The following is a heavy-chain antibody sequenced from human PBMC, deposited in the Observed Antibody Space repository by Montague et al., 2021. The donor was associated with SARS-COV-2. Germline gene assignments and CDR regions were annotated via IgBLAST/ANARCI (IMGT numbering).Heavy chain of an antibody. J-gene: IGHJ3*02. D-gene: IGHD2-21*01. V-gene: IGHV4-59*01. CDR2: IYYSGST. CDR1: GGSISSYY. Sequence: SETLSLTCTVSGGSISSYYWSWIRQPPGKGLEWIGYIYYSGSTNYNPSLKSRVTISVDTSKNRFSLKLSSVTAADTAVYYCARTPGQIAGDAFDIWGQGTMVTVSS. CDR3: ARTPGQIAGDAFDI.